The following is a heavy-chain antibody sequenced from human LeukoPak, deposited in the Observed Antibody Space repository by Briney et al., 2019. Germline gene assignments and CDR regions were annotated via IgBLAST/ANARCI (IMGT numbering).Heavy chain of an antibody. CDR1: GYSFTSYW. J-gene: IGHJ6*03. D-gene: IGHD2-8*01. CDR2: IYPDDSDT. V-gene: IGHV5-51*01. CDR3: ARLAFCTNAVCFSNYYYSMDV. Sequence: GESLKISCKGSGYSFTSYWIGWVRQMPGKGLEWMGIIYPDDSDTKYSPSFQGQVTISADKSISTAYLQWSSLKASDTAMYYCARLAFCTNAVCFSNYYYSMDVGGRGTTVTVSS.